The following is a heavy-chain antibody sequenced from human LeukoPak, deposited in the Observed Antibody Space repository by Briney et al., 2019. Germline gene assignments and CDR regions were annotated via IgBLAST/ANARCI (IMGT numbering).Heavy chain of an antibody. V-gene: IGHV1-69*13. CDR3: ARDLGYCSSTSCYSD. J-gene: IGHJ4*02. CDR2: IIPIFGTA. Sequence: ASVKVSCKASGGTFSSYAISWVRQAPGQGLEWMGGIIPIFGTANYAQKFQGRVTITADESTSTAYMELSSLRSEDTAVYYCARDLGYCSSTSCYSDWGQGTLVTVSS. CDR1: GGTFSSYA. D-gene: IGHD2-2*01.